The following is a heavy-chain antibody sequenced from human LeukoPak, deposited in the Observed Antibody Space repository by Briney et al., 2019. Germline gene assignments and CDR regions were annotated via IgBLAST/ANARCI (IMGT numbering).Heavy chain of an antibody. J-gene: IGHJ6*03. CDR3: ARGRVSSSTWYSTYYYYFYMDV. D-gene: IGHD1-1*01. V-gene: IGHV4-59*01. CDR2: VDHTGST. CDR1: DDSITMYY. Sequence: PSETLSLTCSVSDDSITMYYWTWIRQPPGKGLEWIGYVDHTGSTNFNPSLTGRVSISRDTIKNLFSLRLRSVTAADTAVYFCARGRVSSSTWYSTYYYYFYMDVWGKGTTVTVSS.